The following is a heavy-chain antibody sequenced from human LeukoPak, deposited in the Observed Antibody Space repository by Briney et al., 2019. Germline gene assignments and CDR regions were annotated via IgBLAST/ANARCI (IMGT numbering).Heavy chain of an antibody. CDR3: AKGHYYGSGSLDY. V-gene: IGHV3-23*01. CDR2: IGGRDGST. D-gene: IGHD3-10*01. Sequence: GGPLRLSCAASGFTFSSYGMSWVRQAPGKGLGWVSAIGGRDGSTYYADSVKGRFTISRDNSKNTLYVQMNSLRAEDTAVYYCAKGHYYGSGSLDYWGQGTLVTVSS. CDR1: GFTFSSYG. J-gene: IGHJ4*02.